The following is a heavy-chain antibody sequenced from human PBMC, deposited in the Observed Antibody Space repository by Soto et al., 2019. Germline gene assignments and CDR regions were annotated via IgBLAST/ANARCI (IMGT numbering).Heavy chain of an antibody. Sequence: PGGSLRLSCAASGFTFDDYAMHWVRQAPGKGLEWVSGINWNSGNIGYADSVKGRFTISRDNAKNSLYLQMNSLRAEDTALYYCAKGKGGGYYYGMDVWGQGTTVTVSS. V-gene: IGHV3-9*01. CDR3: AKGKGGGYYYGMDV. CDR2: INWNSGNI. J-gene: IGHJ6*02. D-gene: IGHD2-15*01. CDR1: GFTFDDYA.